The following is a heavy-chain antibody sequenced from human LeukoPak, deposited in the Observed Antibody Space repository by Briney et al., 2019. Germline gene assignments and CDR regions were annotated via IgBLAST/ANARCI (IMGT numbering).Heavy chain of an antibody. J-gene: IGHJ4*02. Sequence: PGGSLRLSCAASGFTFDYSAMTWVRQAPEKGLEWVSTINTGDITFYANSVKGRFTISRDNSKNALILQMNSLRAEDTAIYYCVKGGFTYYDDWGQGTLVTVSS. CDR1: GFTFDYSA. CDR2: INTGDIT. D-gene: IGHD3-22*01. CDR3: VKGGFTYYDD. V-gene: IGHV3-23*01.